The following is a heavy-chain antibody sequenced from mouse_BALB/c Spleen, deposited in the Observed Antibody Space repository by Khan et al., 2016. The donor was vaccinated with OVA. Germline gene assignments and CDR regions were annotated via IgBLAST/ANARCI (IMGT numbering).Heavy chain of an antibody. CDR1: GFTFSSFG. Sequence: VELVESGGGLVQPGGSRKLSCAASGFTFSSFGMHWVRQAPEKGLEWVAFISSGSSTIYYADTMKGRFTISRDNPKNTLFLQMTSLRSEDTAIYYGVRDNDGSSYVAYWGQGTLVTVSA. J-gene: IGHJ3*01. CDR2: ISSGSSTI. D-gene: IGHD1-1*01. CDR3: VRDNDGSSYVAY. V-gene: IGHV5-17*02.